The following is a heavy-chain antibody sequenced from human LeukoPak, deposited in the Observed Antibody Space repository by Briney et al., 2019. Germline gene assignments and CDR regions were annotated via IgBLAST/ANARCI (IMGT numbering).Heavy chain of an antibody. D-gene: IGHD3-10*01. Sequence: ASVKVSCKASGYTFTGYYMHWVRQAPGQGLEWMGWINPNSGGTNYAQKFQGRVTMTRDTSISTAYMELSRLRSDDTAVYYCARDRVLWFGELPDYWGQGTLVTVSS. CDR2: INPNSGGT. CDR3: ARDRVLWFGELPDY. J-gene: IGHJ4*02. V-gene: IGHV1-2*02. CDR1: GYTFTGYY.